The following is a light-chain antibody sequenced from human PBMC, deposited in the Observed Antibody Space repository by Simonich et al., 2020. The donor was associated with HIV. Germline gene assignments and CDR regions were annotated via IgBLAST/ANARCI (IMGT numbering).Light chain of an antibody. V-gene: IGLV3-10*01. CDR2: EDR. CDR3: YSTDSSGNHRV. J-gene: IGLJ2*01. Sequence: SYELTQPPSVSVSPGQTARITCSGAALPKKYAYWYQKKSGQATVLVIYEDRKRPSGIPERFSGSSSGTMATLTISGAQVEDEADYYCYSTDSSGNHRVFGGGTKLTVL. CDR1: ALPKKY.